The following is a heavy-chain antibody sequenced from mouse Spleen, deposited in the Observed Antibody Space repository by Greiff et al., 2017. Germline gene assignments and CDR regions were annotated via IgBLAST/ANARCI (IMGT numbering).Heavy chain of an antibody. J-gene: IGHJ3*01. D-gene: IGHD2-4*01. Sequence: EVQLQQSGGGLVKPGGSLKLSCAASGFTFSDYGMHWVRQAPEKGLEWVAYISSGSSTIYYADTVKGRFTISRDNAKNTLFLQMTSLRSEDTAMYYCARNDYEFAYWGQGTLVTVSA. CDR1: GFTFSDYG. CDR2: ISSGSSTI. CDR3: ARNDYEFAY. V-gene: IGHV5-17*01.